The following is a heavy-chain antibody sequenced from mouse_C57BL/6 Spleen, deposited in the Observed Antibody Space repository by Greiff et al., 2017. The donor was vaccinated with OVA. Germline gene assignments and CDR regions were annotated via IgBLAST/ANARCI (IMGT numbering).Heavy chain of an antibody. J-gene: IGHJ3*01. CDR1: GYTLTGYW. CDR3: ARRPIYYGKAWFAY. CDR2: ILPGSGST. Sequence: VQGVESGAELMKPGASVKLSCKATGYTLTGYWIEWVKQRPGHGLEWIGEILPGSGSTNYNEKFKGKATFTADTSSNTAYMQLSSLTTEDSAIYYCARRPIYYGKAWFAYWGQGTLVTVSA. V-gene: IGHV1-9*01. D-gene: IGHD2-1*01.